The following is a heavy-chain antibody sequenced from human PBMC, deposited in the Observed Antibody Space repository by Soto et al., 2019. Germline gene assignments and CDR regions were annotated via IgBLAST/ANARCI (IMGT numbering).Heavy chain of an antibody. CDR3: ARLGYCSSTSCAGRYYYYYMDV. CDR1: GFTFSSYS. V-gene: IGHV3-48*01. D-gene: IGHD2-2*01. J-gene: IGHJ6*03. Sequence: EVQLVESGGGLVQPGGSLRLSCAASGFTFSSYSMNWVRQAPGKGLEWVSYISSSSSTIYYADSVKGRFTISRDNAKNSLYLQMNSLRAEDTAVYYCARLGYCSSTSCAGRYYYYYMDVWGKGTPVTVSS. CDR2: ISSSSSTI.